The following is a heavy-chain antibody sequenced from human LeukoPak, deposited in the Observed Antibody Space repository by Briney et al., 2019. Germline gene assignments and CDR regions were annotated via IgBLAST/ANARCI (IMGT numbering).Heavy chain of an antibody. CDR3: ARHGAAGLYYFDY. J-gene: IGHJ4*02. Sequence: SVTVSCKASGGTFGSYAISWVRQAPGQGLEWMGRIIPILGIANYAQKFQGRVTITADKSTSTAYMELSSLRSEDTAVYYCARHGAAGLYYFDYWGQGTPATISS. D-gene: IGHD6-13*01. CDR2: IIPILGIA. CDR1: GGTFGSYA. V-gene: IGHV1-69*04.